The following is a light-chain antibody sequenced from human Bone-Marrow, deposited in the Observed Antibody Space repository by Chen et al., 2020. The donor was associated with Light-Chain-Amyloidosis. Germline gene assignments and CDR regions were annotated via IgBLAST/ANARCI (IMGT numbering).Light chain of an antibody. CDR1: NIGSTS. CDR3: QVWDRSSDRPV. Sequence: SYVLTQPSSVSAAPGQTATISCGGNNIGSTSVHWYQQSPGQAPQLVVYDDSDRPSGIPERWSGSNSGNTATLTISRVEAGDEDDYYCQVWDRSSDRPVFGGGTKLTVL. CDR2: DDS. J-gene: IGLJ3*02. V-gene: IGLV3-21*02.